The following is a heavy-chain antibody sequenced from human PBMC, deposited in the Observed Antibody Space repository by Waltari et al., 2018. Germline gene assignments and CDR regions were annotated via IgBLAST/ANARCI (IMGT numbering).Heavy chain of an antibody. J-gene: IGHJ4*02. CDR1: GLTFSSSW. CDR2: IKQDGSEK. CDR3: ARDSCSGGSCYYIDY. Sequence: EVQLVESGGGLVQPGGSLRLSCAASGLTFSSSWMSWVRKAPGKGLEWVANIKQDGSEKYYVDSVKGRFTISRDNAKNSLYLQMNSLRAEDTAVYYCARDSCSGGSCYYIDYWGQGTLVTVSS. V-gene: IGHV3-7*01. D-gene: IGHD2-15*01.